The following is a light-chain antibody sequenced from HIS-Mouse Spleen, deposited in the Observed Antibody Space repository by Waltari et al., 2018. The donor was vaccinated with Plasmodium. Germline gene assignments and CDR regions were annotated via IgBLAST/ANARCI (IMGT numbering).Light chain of an antibody. J-gene: IGLJ3*02. CDR1: ALHKNY. V-gene: IGLV3-10*01. CDR3: YSTDSSGNHRV. CDR2: EDS. Sequence: SYELTQPPSVSVSPGQPARITCSGDALHKNYAYWYKQKSGQAPVLVIYEDSKRPSGIPERFSGSSSGTMATLTISGAQVEDEADYYCYSTDSSGNHRVFGGGTKLTVL.